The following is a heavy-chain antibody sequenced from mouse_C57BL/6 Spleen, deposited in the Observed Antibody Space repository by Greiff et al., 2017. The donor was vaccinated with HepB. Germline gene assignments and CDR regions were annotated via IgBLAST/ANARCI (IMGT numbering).Heavy chain of an antibody. CDR2: IDPETGGT. V-gene: IGHV1-15*01. Sequence: VKLLESGAELVRPGASVTLSCKASGYTFTDYEMHWVKQTPVHGLEWIGAIDPETGGTAYNQKFKGKAILTADKSSSTAYMELRSLTSEDSAVYYCTRPYYYGSSYWYFDVWGTGTTVTVSS. CDR1: GYTFTDYE. D-gene: IGHD1-1*01. J-gene: IGHJ1*03. CDR3: TRPYYYGSSYWYFDV.